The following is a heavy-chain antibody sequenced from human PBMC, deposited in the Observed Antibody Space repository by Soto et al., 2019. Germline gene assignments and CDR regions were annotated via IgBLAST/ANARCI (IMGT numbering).Heavy chain of an antibody. D-gene: IGHD4-17*01. CDR2: IRSQAYGGTT. J-gene: IGHJ6*02. V-gene: IGHV3-49*04. CDR3: LRFVDYGGYCMDV. CDR1: GFTFGDYG. Sequence: GGSLRLSCIGSGFTFGDYGMSWVRQAPGKGLEWVGFIRSQAYGGTTEYAASVKGRFTISRDDSKSIASLQMNSLKTEDTAVYYWLRFVDYGGYCMDVWGQGTTVTVSS.